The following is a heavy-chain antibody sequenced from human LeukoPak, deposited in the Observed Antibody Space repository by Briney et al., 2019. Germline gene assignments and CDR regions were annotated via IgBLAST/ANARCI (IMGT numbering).Heavy chain of an antibody. V-gene: IGHV4-39*01. J-gene: IGHJ4*02. CDR3: ARRPNEIYASSGYFDY. D-gene: IGHD3-22*01. CDR1: GGSISSSSYY. CDR2: IYYSGST. Sequence: SETLSLTYTVSGGSISSSSYYWGWIRQPPGKGLEWIGSIYYSGSTYYNPSLKSRVTISVDTSKNQFSLKLSSVTAADTAVHYCARRPNEIYASSGYFDYWGQGTLVTVSS.